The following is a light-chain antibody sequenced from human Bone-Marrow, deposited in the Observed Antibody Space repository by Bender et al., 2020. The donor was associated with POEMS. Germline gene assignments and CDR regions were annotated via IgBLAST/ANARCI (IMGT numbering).Light chain of an antibody. Sequence: QSVLIQPPSASGTPGQRVTISCSASSSNIGSYSVYWYQQLPGAAPKLLIYSNNQRPSGVPDRFSGSKSGTSASRAIAGLRSEDEADYHCAAWDNSLSGRGVFGGGTKLTVL. CDR3: AAWDNSLSGRGV. J-gene: IGLJ2*01. CDR2: SNN. V-gene: IGLV1-47*01. CDR1: SSNIGSYS.